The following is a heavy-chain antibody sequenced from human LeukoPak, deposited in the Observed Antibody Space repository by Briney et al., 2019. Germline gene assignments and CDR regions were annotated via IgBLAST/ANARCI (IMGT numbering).Heavy chain of an antibody. CDR3: ARGFEAQIKGIEISDWFDY. Sequence: SVKVSCKASGGTFSSYTISCVPQTPGQGLEWMLEIIPIFGIANYAKKFKGRVTIDADESTSTAYMEMSSLTSEQTVVYYCARGFEAQIKGIEISDWFDYWGQGTLVTVSS. CDR2: IIPIFGIA. D-gene: IGHD5-24*01. J-gene: IGHJ5*01. V-gene: IGHV1-69*13. CDR1: GGTFSSYT.